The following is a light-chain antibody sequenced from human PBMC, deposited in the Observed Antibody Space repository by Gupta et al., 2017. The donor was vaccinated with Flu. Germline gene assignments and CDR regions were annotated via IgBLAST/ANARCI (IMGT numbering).Light chain of an antibody. J-gene: IGKJ1*01. Sequence: DIQVTQSPSSLSASIGDRVNITCRTSLAITKYLNWYQHKSGVAPKLLIYDASHLQSGVPSRFSGSGSGTEFTLTITSLQPEDFATYFCQQSHSMPWAFGQGTKVDIQ. CDR1: LAITKY. CDR3: QQSHSMPWA. CDR2: DAS. V-gene: IGKV1-39*01.